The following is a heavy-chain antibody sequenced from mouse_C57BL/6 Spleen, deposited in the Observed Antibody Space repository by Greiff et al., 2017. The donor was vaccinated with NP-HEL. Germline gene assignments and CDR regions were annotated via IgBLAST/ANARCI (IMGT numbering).Heavy chain of an antibody. Sequence: VQLQQPGAELVRPGSSVKLSCKASGYTFTSYWMHWVKQRPIQGLEWIGNIDPSDSETHYNQKFKDKATLTVDKSSSTAYMQLSSLTSEDSAVYYCARGEGYDSPFDYWGQGTTLTVSS. CDR3: ARGEGYDSPFDY. CDR1: GYTFTSYW. CDR2: IDPSDSET. J-gene: IGHJ2*01. V-gene: IGHV1-52*01. D-gene: IGHD2-4*01.